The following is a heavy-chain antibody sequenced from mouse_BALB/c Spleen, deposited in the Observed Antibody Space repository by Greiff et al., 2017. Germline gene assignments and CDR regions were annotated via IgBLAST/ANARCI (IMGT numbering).Heavy chain of an antibody. J-gene: IGHJ3*01. Sequence: EVKLVESGGGLVKPGGSLKLSCAASGFTFSSYAMSWVRQTPEKRLEWVTSISSGGSTYYPDSVKGRFTISRDNARNILYLQMSSLRSEDTAMYYCARGGGYGSGFAYWGQGTLVTVSA. CDR2: ISSGGST. V-gene: IGHV5-6-5*01. D-gene: IGHD1-1*01. CDR3: ARGGGYGSGFAY. CDR1: GFTFSSYA.